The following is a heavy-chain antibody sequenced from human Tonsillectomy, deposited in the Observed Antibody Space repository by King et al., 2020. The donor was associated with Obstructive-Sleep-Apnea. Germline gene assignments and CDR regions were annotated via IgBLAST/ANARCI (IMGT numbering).Heavy chain of an antibody. CDR1: GGSISGYY. CDR2: IHDSGST. V-gene: IGHV4-59*08. CDR3: ARHRGGRQTKYNWFDP. J-gene: IGHJ5*02. Sequence: VQLQESGPGLVKPSETLSLTCTVSGGSISGYYWSWIRQPPGKGLEWIGYIHDSGSTNYNPSLKSRVTISVETSKNQFFLKLSSVTAADTAGYYCARHRGGRQTKYNWFDPWGQGTLVTVSS. D-gene: IGHD3-10*01.